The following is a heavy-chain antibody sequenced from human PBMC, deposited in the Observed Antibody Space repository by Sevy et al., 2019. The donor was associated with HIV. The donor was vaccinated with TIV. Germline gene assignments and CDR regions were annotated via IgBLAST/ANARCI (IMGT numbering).Heavy chain of an antibody. CDR3: ARATNLNAFDF. V-gene: IGHV4-31*03. Sequence: SETLSLTCTVSGGSISSGGYFWTWIRQHPRKGLEWIGSISYSGSTYYTPSLKSRVTISVDTSKNQFSLKLSSVTAADTAVYFCARATNLNAFDFWGQGTMVTASS. D-gene: IGHD1-26*01. J-gene: IGHJ3*01. CDR1: GGSISSGGYF. CDR2: ISYSGST.